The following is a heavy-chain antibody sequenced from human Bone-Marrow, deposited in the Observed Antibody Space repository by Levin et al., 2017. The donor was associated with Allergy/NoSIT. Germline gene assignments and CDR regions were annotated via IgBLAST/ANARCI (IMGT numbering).Heavy chain of an antibody. CDR1: GGTFSSYA. CDR3: AREVVVAANNRPFQY. CDR2: IIPIFGTA. V-gene: IGHV1-69*13. J-gene: IGHJ1*01. D-gene: IGHD2-15*01. Sequence: GASVKVSCKASGGTFSSYAISWVRQAPGQGLEWMGGIIPIFGTANYAQKFQGRVTITADESTSTAYMELSSLRSEDTAVYYCAREVVVAANNRPFQYWGQGTLVTVSS.